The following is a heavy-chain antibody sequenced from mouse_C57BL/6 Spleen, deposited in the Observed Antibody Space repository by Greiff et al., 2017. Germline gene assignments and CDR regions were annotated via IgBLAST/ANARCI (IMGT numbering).Heavy chain of an antibody. CDR3: TRLGGALHY. D-gene: IGHD3-1*01. J-gene: IGHJ2*01. V-gene: IGHV1-15*01. CDR2: IDPETGGT. Sequence: VQLQQSGAELVRPGASVTLSCKASGYTFTDYELHWVKQTPVHGLEWIGAIDPETGGTAYNQKFKGKAILTADKSSSTAYMELRSLTSEDSAVYYCTRLGGALHYWGQGTTLTVSS. CDR1: GYTFTDYE.